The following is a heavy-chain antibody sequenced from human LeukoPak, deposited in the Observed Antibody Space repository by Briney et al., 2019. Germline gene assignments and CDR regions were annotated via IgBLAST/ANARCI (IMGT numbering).Heavy chain of an antibody. CDR3: ARGVVVVVAATSNWFDP. D-gene: IGHD2-15*01. V-gene: IGHV3-30*04. CDR2: ISYDGSNK. CDR1: GFTFSSYA. Sequence: GGPLRLSCTASGFTFSSYAMHWVRQAPGKGLEWVAVISYDGSNKYYADSVKGRFTISRDNSKNTLYLQMNSLRAEDTAVYYCARGVVVVVAATSNWFDPWGQGTLVTVSS. J-gene: IGHJ5*02.